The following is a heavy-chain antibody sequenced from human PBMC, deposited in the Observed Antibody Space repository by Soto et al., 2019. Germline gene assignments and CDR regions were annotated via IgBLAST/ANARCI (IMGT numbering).Heavy chain of an antibody. Sequence: PGGSLRLSCAASGFTFSSYAMSWVRQAPGKGLEWVAAISGRSDNAYCADSVEGRFTISRDNSKNMLYLQMNSLRGEDTALYYCAGAPPDSSSCYWFNYGGQGALVTVYS. CDR2: ISGRSDNA. CDR3: AGAPPDSSSCYWFNY. V-gene: IGHV3-23*01. J-gene: IGHJ4*02. D-gene: IGHD6-13*01. CDR1: GFTFSSYA.